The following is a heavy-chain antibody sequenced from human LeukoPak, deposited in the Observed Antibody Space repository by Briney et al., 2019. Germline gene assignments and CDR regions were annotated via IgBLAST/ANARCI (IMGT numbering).Heavy chain of an antibody. CDR2: IKQDGSEK. V-gene: IGHV3-7*03. CDR1: GFTFSSYW. J-gene: IGHJ4*02. D-gene: IGHD6-19*01. CDR3: ARGSSGSYDY. Sequence: GGSLRISCAASGFTFSSYWMNWVRQAPGRGLEWVANIKQDGSEKYYVDSFKGRFTISRDNAKNSLYLQMNSLRVEDTAVYYCARGSSGSYDYWGQGTLVTVSS.